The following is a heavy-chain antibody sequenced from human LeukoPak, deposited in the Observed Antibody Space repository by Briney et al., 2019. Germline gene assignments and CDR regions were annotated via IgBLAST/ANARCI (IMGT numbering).Heavy chain of an antibody. CDR3: ARGDTQSKYRQFDS. V-gene: IGHV3-30*04. J-gene: IGHJ4*02. D-gene: IGHD1-26*01. Sequence: PGRSLRLSCAASGFTFSSYAMHWVRQAPGKGLEWVAVISYDGSNKYYADSVKGRFTISRDNSKNTLYLQMNSLRAEDTGVYYCARGDTQSKYRQFDSWGQGSLVIVSS. CDR2: ISYDGSNK. CDR1: GFTFSSYA.